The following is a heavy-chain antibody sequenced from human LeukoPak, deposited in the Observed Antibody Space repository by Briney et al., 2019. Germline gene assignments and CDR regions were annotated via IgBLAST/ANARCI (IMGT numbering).Heavy chain of an antibody. CDR3: ARRGWLGDSFDL. Sequence: PSETLSLTCTVSGGSISSNYWSWIRQPPGKGPEWIGYIYNSGSTNYNPSLKSRVTISIDTSKNQFSLKLSSVTAADTAVYYCARRGWLGDSFDLWGQGTMVSVS. CDR1: GGSISSNY. D-gene: IGHD3-10*01. J-gene: IGHJ3*01. V-gene: IGHV4-59*08. CDR2: IYNSGST.